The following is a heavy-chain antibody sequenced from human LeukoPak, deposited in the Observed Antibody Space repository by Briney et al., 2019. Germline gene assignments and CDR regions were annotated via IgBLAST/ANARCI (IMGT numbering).Heavy chain of an antibody. J-gene: IGHJ6*02. CDR3: AKELLWFGEGANGMDV. CDR1: GFTFDDYA. Sequence: GRSLRLSCAASGFTFDDYAMHWVRQAPGKGLEWVSGISWNSGSIGYADSVKGRFTISRDNAKSSLYLQMNSLRAEDTALYYCAKELLWFGEGANGMDVWGQGTTVTVSS. V-gene: IGHV3-9*01. CDR2: ISWNSGSI. D-gene: IGHD3-10*01.